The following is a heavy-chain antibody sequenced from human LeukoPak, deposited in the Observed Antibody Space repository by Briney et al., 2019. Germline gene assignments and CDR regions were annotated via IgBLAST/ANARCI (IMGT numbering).Heavy chain of an antibody. V-gene: IGHV4-4*07. Sequence: PSETLSLTCTVSGGSISSYYWSWIRQPAGKGLEWIGRIYTSGSTNYNPSLKSRVTISVDTSKNQFSLKLTSVTAADTAVYYCARSYDSRGYYYYGMDVWGQGTTVTASS. CDR1: GGSISSYY. CDR2: IYTSGST. D-gene: IGHD3-22*01. J-gene: IGHJ6*02. CDR3: ARSYDSRGYYYYGMDV.